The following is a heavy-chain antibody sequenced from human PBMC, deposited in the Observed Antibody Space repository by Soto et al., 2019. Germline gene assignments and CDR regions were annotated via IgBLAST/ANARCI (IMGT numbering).Heavy chain of an antibody. Sequence: AASVKVSCKASGGTFSSYAISWVRQSPGQGLEWMGGIIPIFGTANYAQKFQGRVTITADESTSTAHMELSSLRSEDTAVYYCARDGGYSSGWSYGMDVWGQGTTVTVSS. CDR2: IIPIFGTA. J-gene: IGHJ6*02. CDR3: ARDGGYSSGWSYGMDV. D-gene: IGHD6-19*01. V-gene: IGHV1-69*13. CDR1: GGTFSSYA.